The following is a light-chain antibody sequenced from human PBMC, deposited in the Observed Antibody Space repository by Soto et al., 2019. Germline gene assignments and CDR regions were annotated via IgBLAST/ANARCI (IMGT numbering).Light chain of an antibody. CDR1: SSDVGGYNY. CDR2: DVS. Sequence: QSALTQPRSVSGSPGQSVTVSCIGTSSDVGGYNYVSWYQQHPDKAPTLMIYDVSERPSGVPARFSGSKSGNTASLTISGLQAEDEADYYCCSYAGPYTWVFGTGTKVTVL. CDR3: CSYAGPYTWV. J-gene: IGLJ1*01. V-gene: IGLV2-11*01.